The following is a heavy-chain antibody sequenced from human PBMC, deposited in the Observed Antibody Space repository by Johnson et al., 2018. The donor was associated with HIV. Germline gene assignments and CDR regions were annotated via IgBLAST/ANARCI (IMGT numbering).Heavy chain of an antibody. CDR1: GFTFSSYA. J-gene: IGHJ3*02. CDR3: ARDQGELRRTHAFDI. CDR2: ISWNSGSI. Sequence: EVQLVESGGGLVQPGGSLRLSCAASGFTFSSYAMSWVRQAPGKGLEWVSGISWNSGSIGYADSVKGRFTISRDNSKNTLYLQMNSLRHEDRAVYYCARDQGELRRTHAFDIWGQGTMVTVSS. D-gene: IGHD1-14*01. V-gene: IGHV3-23*04.